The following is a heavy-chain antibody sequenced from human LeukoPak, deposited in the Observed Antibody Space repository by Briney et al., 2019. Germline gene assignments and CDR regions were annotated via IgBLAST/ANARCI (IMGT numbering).Heavy chain of an antibody. J-gene: IGHJ4*02. V-gene: IGHV3-23*01. CDR1: GFTFSSYA. CDR3: AKDRRYSYGCDY. D-gene: IGHD5-18*01. Sequence: GGSLRLSCAASGFTFSSYATSWVRQAPGKGLEWVSAISGSGGSTYYADSVKGRFTISRDNSKNTLYLQMNSLRAEDTAVYYCAKDRRYSYGCDYWGQGTLVTVSS. CDR2: ISGSGGST.